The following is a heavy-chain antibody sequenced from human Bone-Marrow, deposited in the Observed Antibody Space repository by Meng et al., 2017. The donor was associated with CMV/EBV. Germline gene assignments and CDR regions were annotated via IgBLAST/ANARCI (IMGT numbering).Heavy chain of an antibody. Sequence: GESLKISCAASGFTFSDYYMSWIRQAPGKGLEWVSYISSSGSTIYYADSVKGRFTISRDNAKNSLYLQMNSLRAEDTAVYYCASVVVTQIPFYDWGQGTLVTVSS. CDR1: GFTFSDYY. J-gene: IGHJ4*02. CDR2: ISSSGSTI. D-gene: IGHD3-22*01. V-gene: IGHV3-11*04. CDR3: ASVVVTQIPFYD.